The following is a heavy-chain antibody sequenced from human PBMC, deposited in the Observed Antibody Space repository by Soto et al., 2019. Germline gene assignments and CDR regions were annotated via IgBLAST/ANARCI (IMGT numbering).Heavy chain of an antibody. D-gene: IGHD6-25*01. CDR3: ARDPGGSGFDFDS. J-gene: IGHJ4*02. Sequence: GGSLRLSCAASGFTFSSYAMSWVRQAPGKGLEWVAFIWNDRSNKYYAESVKDRFTISRDNSKNTLDLQMNSLRAEDTAVYYCARDPGGSGFDFDSWGQGILVTVSS. V-gene: IGHV3-33*08. CDR1: GFTFSSYA. CDR2: IWNDRSNK.